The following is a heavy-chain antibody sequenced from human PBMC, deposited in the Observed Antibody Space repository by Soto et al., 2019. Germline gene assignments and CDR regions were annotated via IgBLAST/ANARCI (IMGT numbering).Heavy chain of an antibody. D-gene: IGHD2-21*01. CDR3: ARDEYCGGDCFYGMDV. V-gene: IGHV1-69*13. CDR1: GGTFSSYA. Sequence: SVKVSCKASGGTFSSYAISWVRQAPGQGLEWMGGIIPIFGTANYAQKFQGRVTITADESTSTAYMELSSLRSEDTAVYYCARDEYCGGDCFYGMDVWGQGTTVTVSS. J-gene: IGHJ6*02. CDR2: IIPIFGTA.